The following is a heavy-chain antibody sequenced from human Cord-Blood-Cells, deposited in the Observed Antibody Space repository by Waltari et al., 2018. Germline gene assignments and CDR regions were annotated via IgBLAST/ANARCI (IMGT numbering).Heavy chain of an antibody. Sequence: QVQLVQSGAEVKKPGASVKVSCKVSGYTLTELSLHWVRQAPGKGLEWMGGFAPEDGETIYAQKFQGRVTMTEDTSTDTAYMELSSLISEDTAVYYCATPSPITIFGVGPDAFDIWGQGTMVTVSS. V-gene: IGHV1-24*01. J-gene: IGHJ3*02. CDR1: GYTLTELS. D-gene: IGHD3-3*01. CDR2: FAPEDGET. CDR3: ATPSPITIFGVGPDAFDI.